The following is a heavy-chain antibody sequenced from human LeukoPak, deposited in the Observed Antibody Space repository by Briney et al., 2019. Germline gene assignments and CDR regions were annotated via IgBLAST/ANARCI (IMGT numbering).Heavy chain of an antibody. CDR1: GFTFSSYS. J-gene: IGHJ3*02. Sequence: GGSLRLSCAASGFTFSSYSMNWVRQAPGKGPEWVSYIDARSGITYYADSVRGRFTISRDDARESVFLQMDGLRVDDTAVYYCARTYDFGRGPPGDAFDNWGPGTWVIVSS. V-gene: IGHV3-48*04. D-gene: IGHD3-3*01. CDR3: ARTYDFGRGPPGDAFDN. CDR2: IDARSGIT.